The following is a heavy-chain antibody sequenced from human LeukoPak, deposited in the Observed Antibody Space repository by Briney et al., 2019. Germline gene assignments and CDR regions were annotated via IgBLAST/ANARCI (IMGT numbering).Heavy chain of an antibody. D-gene: IGHD3-10*01. CDR1: GYSISSGYY. V-gene: IGHV4-38-2*02. CDR3: ARDLVYGYFDS. J-gene: IGHJ4*02. CDR2: IYHSGTT. Sequence: SETLSLTCTVYGYSISSGYYWGWIRQPPGKGLEGVGTIYHSGTTWYNPSLKSRVTISVDTSQNQFSLNLNSVTAADAAMYYCARDLVYGYFDSWGQGTLVTVSS.